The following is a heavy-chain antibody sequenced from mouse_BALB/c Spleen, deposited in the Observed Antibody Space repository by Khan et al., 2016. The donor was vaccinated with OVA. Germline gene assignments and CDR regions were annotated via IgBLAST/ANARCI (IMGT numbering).Heavy chain of an antibody. CDR1: GYTFTTAG. Sequence: QIQLVQSGPELKKPGETVRISCKASGYTFTTAGLQWVQKMPGKGLKWIGWINTHSGVPKYAEDFKGRFAFSLEISVNTAYLQITNLKNEDTATYFCARGGAAYNRNDGGAMEYWGQGTSGTVSS. CDR3: ARGGAAYNRNDGGAMEY. CDR2: INTHSGVP. J-gene: IGHJ4*01. V-gene: IGHV9-4*02. D-gene: IGHD2-14*01.